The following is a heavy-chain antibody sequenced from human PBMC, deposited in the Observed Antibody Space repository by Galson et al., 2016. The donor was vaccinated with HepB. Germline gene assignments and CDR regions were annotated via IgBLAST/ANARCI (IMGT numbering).Heavy chain of an antibody. J-gene: IGHJ4*02. D-gene: IGHD4-17*01. CDR3: ARGFYGDYVDY. Sequence: SETLSLTCTVSGDSINRYYWSWFRQPPGKRLEWIGYIYYSGSTNFNPSLKSRVTISLDTSKNQVSLRLSSMIAADTAIYYCARGFYGDYVDYWGQGTLVTVSS. CDR2: IYYSGST. V-gene: IGHV4-59*01. CDR1: GDSINRYY.